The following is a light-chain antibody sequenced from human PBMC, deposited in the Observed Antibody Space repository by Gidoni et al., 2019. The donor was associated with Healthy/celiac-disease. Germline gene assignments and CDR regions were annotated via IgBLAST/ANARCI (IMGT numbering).Light chain of an antibody. J-gene: IGLJ1*01. CDR1: SSNIGSNY. V-gene: IGLV1-47*01. Sequence: QSVLTQPPPASGTPGQRVTSACSGSSSNIGSNYVYWYQQLPGTAPKLLIYRNNQRPSGVPDRFSGSKSGTSASLAISGLRSEDEADYYCAAWDDSLSALYVFGTGTKVTVL. CDR2: RNN. CDR3: AAWDDSLSALYV.